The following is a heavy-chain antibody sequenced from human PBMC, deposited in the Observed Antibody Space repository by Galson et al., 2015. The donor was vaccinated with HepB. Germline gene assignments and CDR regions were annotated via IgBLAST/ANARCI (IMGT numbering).Heavy chain of an antibody. D-gene: IGHD2-15*01. CDR3: ARVSRGVVAARGAAFDI. J-gene: IGHJ3*02. CDR1: GYTFTSYY. Sequence: SVKVSCKASGYTFTSYYMHWVRQAPGQGLEWMGIINPSGGSTSYAQKFQGRVTMTRDTSTSTVYMELSSLRSEDTAVYYCARVSRGVVAARGAAFDIWGQGTMVTVSS. V-gene: IGHV1-46*01. CDR2: INPSGGST.